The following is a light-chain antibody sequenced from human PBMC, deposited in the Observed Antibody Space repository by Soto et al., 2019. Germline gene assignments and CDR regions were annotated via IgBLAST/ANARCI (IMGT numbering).Light chain of an antibody. CDR1: SSDVGGYNY. CDR2: EVS. J-gene: IGLJ1*01. Sequence: QSVLTQPASVSGSPGQSITISCTGTSSDVGGYNYVSWYQQHPGKAPKLIIYEVSNRPSGVSNRFSGSKSGVTASLTISGLHAEDEADYYCSSYTSSSTLYVFGTGTKVTVL. V-gene: IGLV2-14*01. CDR3: SSYTSSSTLYV.